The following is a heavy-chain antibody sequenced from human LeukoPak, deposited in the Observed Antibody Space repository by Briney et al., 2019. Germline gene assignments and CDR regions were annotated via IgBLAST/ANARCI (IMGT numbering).Heavy chain of an antibody. V-gene: IGHV6-1*01. CDR1: GDTLSSDYAA. D-gene: IGHD1-14*01. Sequence: SHTLSLTCAISGDTLSSDYAAWSWVRQSPSKGLEWLGRKYYRSKWCYDYAVSVKSRITITPDTSKNQFSLQLNSVTPEDTAVYYCARDPRTPALDYWGQGILVTVSS. CDR3: ARDPRTPALDY. J-gene: IGHJ4*02. CDR2: KYYRSKWCY.